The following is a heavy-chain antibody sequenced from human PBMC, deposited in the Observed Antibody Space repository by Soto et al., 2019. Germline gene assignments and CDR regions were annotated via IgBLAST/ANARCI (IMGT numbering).Heavy chain of an antibody. Sequence: GASVKVSCKASGGTFSSYAISWVRQAPGQGLEWMGGIIPIFGTANYAQKFQGRVTITADKSTSTAYMEPSSLRSEDTAVYYCARDSSGWSRAEYFQHWGQGTLVTVS. J-gene: IGHJ1*01. D-gene: IGHD6-19*01. CDR2: IIPIFGTA. V-gene: IGHV1-69*06. CDR3: ARDSSGWSRAEYFQH. CDR1: GGTFSSYA.